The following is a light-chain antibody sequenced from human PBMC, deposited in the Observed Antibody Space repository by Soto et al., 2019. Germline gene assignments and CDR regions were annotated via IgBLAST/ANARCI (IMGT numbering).Light chain of an antibody. CDR1: SSNIGSNA. J-gene: IGLJ3*02. CDR2: TNN. Sequence: PPSASGTPGQRVTISCSGASSNIGSNAVNWYQQLPGAAPQLLIYTNNQRPSGVPDRFSGSKSGTSASLAITGLQSEDEATYHCAAWDDSLNALVFGGGTKVTVL. V-gene: IGLV1-44*01. CDR3: AAWDDSLNALV.